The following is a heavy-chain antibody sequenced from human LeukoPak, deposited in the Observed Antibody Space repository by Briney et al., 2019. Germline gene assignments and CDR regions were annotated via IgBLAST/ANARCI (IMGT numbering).Heavy chain of an antibody. CDR3: ARDQSDTYYDFWIGFHLV. CDR1: GGSISSYY. Sequence: PSETLSLTCTVSGGSISSYYWSWIRQPAGKGLEWIVRIYTSGSTNYNPSLKSRVTMSVDTSKNQFSLKLSSVNAADTAVYYCARDQSDTYYDFWIGFHLVWGQGTLVTVSS. J-gene: IGHJ4*02. CDR2: IYTSGST. V-gene: IGHV4-4*07. D-gene: IGHD3-3*01.